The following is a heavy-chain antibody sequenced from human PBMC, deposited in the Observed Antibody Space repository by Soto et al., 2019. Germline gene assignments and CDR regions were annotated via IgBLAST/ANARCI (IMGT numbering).Heavy chain of an antibody. V-gene: IGHV3-33*01. J-gene: IGHJ4*02. CDR2: IWYDGSNK. CDR3: ARDSSNYVPFDY. D-gene: IGHD4-4*01. Sequence: GGSLRLSCAASGFTFSSYGMHWVRQAPGKGLEWVAVIWYDGSNKYYAGSVKGRFTISRDNAKNTLYLQMSSLRVEDTAVYYCARDSSNYVPFDYWGQGYLVTVAS. CDR1: GFTFSSYG.